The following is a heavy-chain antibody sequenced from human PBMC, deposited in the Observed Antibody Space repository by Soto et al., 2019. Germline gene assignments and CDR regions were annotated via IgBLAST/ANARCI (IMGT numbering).Heavy chain of an antibody. Sequence: ASVKVSCKASGYTFTGYYMHWVRQAPGQGLEWMGWINPNSGGTNYAQKFQGWVTMTRDTSISTAYMELSRLRSDDTAVYYCARAAAAGTWFAVYYGMDVWGRGTTVTVSS. J-gene: IGHJ6*02. V-gene: IGHV1-2*04. CDR2: INPNSGGT. D-gene: IGHD6-13*01. CDR1: GYTFTGYY. CDR3: ARAAAAGTWFAVYYGMDV.